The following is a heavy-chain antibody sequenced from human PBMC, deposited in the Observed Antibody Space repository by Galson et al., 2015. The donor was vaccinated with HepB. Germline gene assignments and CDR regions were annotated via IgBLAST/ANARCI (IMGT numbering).Heavy chain of an antibody. Sequence: SVKVSCKASGNTLSDYYIHWVRQAPGQGFEWMGWNNPNSGATEYAQKFQGRVTLTRDKSISVAYMELSSLRYEDTAVYYCATDLIGNYYEDSSGWGQGTLVTVSS. V-gene: IGHV1-2*02. D-gene: IGHD3-22*01. CDR1: GNTLSDYY. CDR3: ATDLIGNYYEDSSG. J-gene: IGHJ4*02. CDR2: NNPNSGAT.